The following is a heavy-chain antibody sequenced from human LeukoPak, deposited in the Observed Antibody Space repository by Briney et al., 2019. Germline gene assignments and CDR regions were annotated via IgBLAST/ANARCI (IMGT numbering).Heavy chain of an antibody. V-gene: IGHV4-59*08. J-gene: IGHJ5*02. D-gene: IGHD3-3*01. CDR1: GGSMSNYY. Sequence: SETLSLTCTVSGGSMSNYYWSWIRQPPGKGLEWIGYVFYTGSTYKNPSLESRVTISLVTSKNQFSLTLTSVTAADTAVYYCARHPSGVAPFDPWGRGTLVTVSS. CDR3: ARHPSGVAPFDP. CDR2: VFYTGST.